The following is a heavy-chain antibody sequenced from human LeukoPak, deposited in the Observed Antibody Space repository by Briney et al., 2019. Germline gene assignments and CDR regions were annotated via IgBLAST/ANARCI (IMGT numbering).Heavy chain of an antibody. CDR2: INPNSGDT. Sequence: ASVKVSCKASGYTFTGYYMHWVRQAPGQGLEWMGWINPNSGDTNYAQKFQGRVTMTRDTSINTAYMELSSLRSDDTAVYYCARGGMINSGYGGPGSTWGQGTLVTVSS. CDR1: GYTFTGYY. J-gene: IGHJ5*02. D-gene: IGHD5-12*01. CDR3: ARGGMINSGYGGPGST. V-gene: IGHV1-2*02.